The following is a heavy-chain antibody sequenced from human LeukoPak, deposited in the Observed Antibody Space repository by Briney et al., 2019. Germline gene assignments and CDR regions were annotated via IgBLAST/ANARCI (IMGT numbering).Heavy chain of an antibody. Sequence: SGGSLRLSCAASGFTFSSYGMHWVRQAPGKGLEWVTVIWYDGSNKYYADSVKGRFTISRDNSKNTLYLQMNRLRAEDTAVYYCAKDLGYGDYVFDYWGQGTLVTVSS. D-gene: IGHD4-17*01. J-gene: IGHJ4*02. CDR1: GFTFSSYG. CDR3: AKDLGYGDYVFDY. V-gene: IGHV3-33*06. CDR2: IWYDGSNK.